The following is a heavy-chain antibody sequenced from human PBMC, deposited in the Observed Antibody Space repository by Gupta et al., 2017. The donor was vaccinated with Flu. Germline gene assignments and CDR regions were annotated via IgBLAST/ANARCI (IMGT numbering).Heavy chain of an antibody. D-gene: IGHD6-13*01. CDR1: GYSISSGYY. CDR3: ARALTAAGISVY. CDR2: IYHSGST. J-gene: IGHJ4*02. Sequence: QVQLQESGPGLVTPSETLSLTCAVSGYSISSGYYWGWIRQPPGKGLEWIGSIYHSGSTYYNPSLKSRVTISVDTSKNQFSLKLSSVTAADTAVYYCARALTAAGISVYWGQGTLVTVSS. V-gene: IGHV4-38-2*01.